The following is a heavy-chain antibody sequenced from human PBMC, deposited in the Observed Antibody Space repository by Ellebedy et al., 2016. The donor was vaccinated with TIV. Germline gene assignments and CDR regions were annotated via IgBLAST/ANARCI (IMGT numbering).Heavy chain of an antibody. D-gene: IGHD2-2*02. Sequence: GGSLRLSXKGSGYSFTSYWISWVRQMPGKGLEWMGRIDPSDSYTNYSPSFQGHVTISADKSISTAYPQWSSLKASDTAMYYCARHLDCSSTSCYMAVGDYWGQGTLVTVSS. CDR3: ARHLDCSSTSCYMAVGDY. V-gene: IGHV5-10-1*01. CDR1: GYSFTSYW. CDR2: IDPSDSYT. J-gene: IGHJ4*02.